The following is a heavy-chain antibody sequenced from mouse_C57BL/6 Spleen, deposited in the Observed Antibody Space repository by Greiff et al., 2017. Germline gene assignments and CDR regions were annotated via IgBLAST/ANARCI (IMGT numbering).Heavy chain of an antibody. CDR1: GYTFTSYW. V-gene: IGHV1-50*01. D-gene: IGHD1-1*01. J-gene: IGHJ3*01. CDR3: ARGATVVAKGFAY. CDR2: IDPSDSYT. Sequence: VQLQQPGAELVKPGASVKLSCKASGYTFTSYWMQWVKQRPGQGLEWIGEIDPSDSYTNYTQKFKGKATLTVDTSSSTAYMQLSSLTSEDSAVYYCARGATVVAKGFAYWGQGTLVTVSA.